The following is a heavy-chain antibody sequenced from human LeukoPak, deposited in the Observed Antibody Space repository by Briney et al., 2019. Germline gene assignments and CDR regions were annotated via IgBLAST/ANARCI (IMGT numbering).Heavy chain of an antibody. V-gene: IGHV4-34*01. J-gene: IGHJ4*02. D-gene: IGHD6-13*01. Sequence: SETLSLTCAVYGGSFSGYYWSRIRQPPGKGREWIGEINHSGSTNYHPSPKSRVTISVDTSKNQFSLKLSSVTAADTAVYYCARGSWIAAVAVDYWGQGTLVTVSS. CDR1: GGSFSGYY. CDR3: ARGSWIAAVAVDY. CDR2: INHSGST.